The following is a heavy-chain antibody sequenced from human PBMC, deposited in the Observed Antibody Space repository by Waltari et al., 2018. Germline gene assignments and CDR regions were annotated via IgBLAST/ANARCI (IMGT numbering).Heavy chain of an antibody. Sequence: QVQLVQSGAEVKKAGSSVQVYCMAYGVTFSWNPVSRVRQAPGQRLEWMGGIIPVFGTAKYAQKFQGRVTITADRSTSTAYMEMTSLRSDDTAVYYCASCFSTSCLISYYFYMDVWGQGTTVTVSS. J-gene: IGHJ6*02. D-gene: IGHD3-3*01. V-gene: IGHV1-69*06. CDR2: IIPVFGTA. CDR3: ASCFSTSCLISYYFYMDV. CDR1: GVTFSWNP.